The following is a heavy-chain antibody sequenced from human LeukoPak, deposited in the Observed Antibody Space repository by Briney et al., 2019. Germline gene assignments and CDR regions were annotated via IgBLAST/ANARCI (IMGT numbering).Heavy chain of an antibody. D-gene: IGHD1-26*01. CDR2: IYPGDSDT. CDR1: GYSFLTYW. Sequence: GESLKISCEATGYSFLTYWIGWVRQMPGKGLEWMGIIYPGDSDTRYSPSFQGQVTISADKSISTAYLQWSSLKASDTAMYYCASTSLVGATYHDAFDIWGQGTMVTVSS. CDR3: ASTSLVGATYHDAFDI. J-gene: IGHJ3*02. V-gene: IGHV5-51*01.